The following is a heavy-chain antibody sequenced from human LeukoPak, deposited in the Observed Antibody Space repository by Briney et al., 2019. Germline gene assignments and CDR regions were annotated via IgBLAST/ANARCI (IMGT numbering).Heavy chain of an antibody. V-gene: IGHV1-69*05. CDR3: ARDLGYCSSTSCPGPYNWNYGAFDI. D-gene: IGHD2-2*01. Sequence: SVKVSCKASGGTFSSYAISWVRQAPGQGLEWMGGIIPIFGTANYAQKFQGRVTITTDESTSTAYMELSSLRSEDTAVYYCARDLGYCSSTSCPGPYNWNYGAFDIWGQGTMVTVSS. CDR2: IIPIFGTA. CDR1: GGTFSSYA. J-gene: IGHJ3*02.